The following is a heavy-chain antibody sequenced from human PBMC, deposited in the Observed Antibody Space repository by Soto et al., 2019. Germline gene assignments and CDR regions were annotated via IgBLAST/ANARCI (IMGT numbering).Heavy chain of an antibody. D-gene: IGHD2-21*02. V-gene: IGHV1-2*04. CDR3: ARDVAVVTATTLTHFKH. CDR2: INPNSGGT. Sequence: ASVKVSCKASGYTFTGYYMHWVRQAPGQGLEWMGWINPNSGGTNYAQKFQGWVTMTRDTTISTAYMELSRLRSDDTAVYYCARDVAVVTATTLTHFKHWGQGTLVTVSS. CDR1: GYTFTGYY. J-gene: IGHJ1*01.